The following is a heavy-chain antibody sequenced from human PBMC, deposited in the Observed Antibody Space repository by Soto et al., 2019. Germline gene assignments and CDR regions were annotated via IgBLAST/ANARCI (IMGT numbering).Heavy chain of an antibody. J-gene: IGHJ4*02. Sequence: SETLSLTCTVSGGSISSYYWSWIRQPPGKGLEWIGYIYYSGSTNYNPSLKSRVTISVDTSKNQFSLKLSSVTAADTAVYYCARRAYSSGWYYFDYWGQGTLVTVSS. CDR1: GGSISSYY. CDR2: IYYSGST. V-gene: IGHV4-59*08. CDR3: ARRAYSSGWYYFDY. D-gene: IGHD6-19*01.